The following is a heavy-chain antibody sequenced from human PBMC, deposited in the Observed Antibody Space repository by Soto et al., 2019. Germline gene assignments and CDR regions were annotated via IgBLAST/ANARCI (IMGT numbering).Heavy chain of an antibody. CDR2: ISYDGSNK. CDR3: AKGTSYYDSSGYPGYFDY. Sequence: GGSLRLSCAASGFTFSSYGMHWVRQAPGKGLEWVAVISYDGSNKYYADSVKGRFTISRDNSKNTLYLQMNSLRAEDTAVYYCAKGTSYYDSSGYPGYFDYWGQGT. J-gene: IGHJ4*02. D-gene: IGHD3-22*01. V-gene: IGHV3-30*18. CDR1: GFTFSSYG.